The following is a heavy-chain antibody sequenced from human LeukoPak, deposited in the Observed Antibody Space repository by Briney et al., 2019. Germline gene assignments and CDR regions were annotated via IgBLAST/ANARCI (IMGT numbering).Heavy chain of an antibody. Sequence: GGSLRLSCAASGFTFSSYGMHWVRQAPGKGLEWVAVIAYDGSNKYYADSVKGRFTISRDNSKNTLYLQMNSLRAEDTAVYYSAKEWTNSYYYGSGSYYNKLDGSWYFDLWGRGTLVTVSS. D-gene: IGHD3-10*01. CDR3: AKEWTNSYYYGSGSYYNKLDGSWYFDL. J-gene: IGHJ2*01. CDR2: IAYDGSNK. CDR1: GFTFSSYG. V-gene: IGHV3-30*18.